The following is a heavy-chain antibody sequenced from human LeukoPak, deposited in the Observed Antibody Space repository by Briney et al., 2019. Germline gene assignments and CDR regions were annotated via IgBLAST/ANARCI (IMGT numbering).Heavy chain of an antibody. CDR3: ARRGGATGWFDP. Sequence: SETLSLTCTVSGGSINNYFWSWIQQPPGKGLEWIGYIYNSGSTNYNPSLKSRVTISVDMSKNQFSLNLTSVTAADTAVYYCARRGGATGWFDPWGQGTLVTVSS. V-gene: IGHV4-59*01. CDR2: IYNSGST. CDR1: GGSINNYF. J-gene: IGHJ5*02. D-gene: IGHD1-26*01.